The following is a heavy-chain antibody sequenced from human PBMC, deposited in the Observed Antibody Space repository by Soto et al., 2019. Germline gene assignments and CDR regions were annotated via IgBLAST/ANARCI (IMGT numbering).Heavy chain of an antibody. D-gene: IGHD1-26*01. CDR1: GGSISSGGYY. CDR2: IYYSGST. J-gene: IGHJ5*02. V-gene: IGHV4-31*03. CDR3: ARDRGSGSYYNWFDP. Sequence: SETLSLTCTVSGGSISSGGYYWSWIRQHPGKGLEWIGYIYYSGSTCYNPSLKSRVTISVDTSKNQFSLKLSSVTAADTAVYYCARDRGSGSYYNWFDPWGQGTLVTVS.